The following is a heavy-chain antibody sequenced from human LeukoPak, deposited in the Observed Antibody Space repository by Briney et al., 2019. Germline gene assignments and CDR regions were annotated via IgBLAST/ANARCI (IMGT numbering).Heavy chain of an antibody. Sequence: GGSLRLSCAVSGFTFSSYAMNWVSQAPGKGLEWVSLISGSGDRTFYADSVKGRFTISRDNAKNTVYLQMNSLRAEDTAVYYCASASSHRIAAGGDYWGQGTLVTVSS. CDR1: GFTFSSYA. D-gene: IGHD6-13*01. V-gene: IGHV3-23*01. CDR3: ASASSHRIAAGGDY. J-gene: IGHJ4*02. CDR2: ISGSGDRT.